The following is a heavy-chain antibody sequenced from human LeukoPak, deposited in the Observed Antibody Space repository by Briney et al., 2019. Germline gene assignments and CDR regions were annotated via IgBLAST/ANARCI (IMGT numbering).Heavy chain of an antibody. CDR2: IKSKPDGGTT. D-gene: IGHD5-18*01. CDR1: GLTSTNAW. Sequence: KPARPLSIPCAASGLTSTNAWMSWTRPAPGKGPHRVARIKSKPDGGTTDYAAPVKGRFTISRDDSKNTLYLQMNSLKTEDTAVYYCTTDVDTANHYWGQGTLATDSS. CDR3: TTDVDTANHY. J-gene: IGHJ4*02. V-gene: IGHV3-15*01.